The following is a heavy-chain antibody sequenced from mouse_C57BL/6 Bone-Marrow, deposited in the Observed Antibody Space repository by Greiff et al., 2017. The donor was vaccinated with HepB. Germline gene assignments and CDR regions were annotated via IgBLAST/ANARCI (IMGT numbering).Heavy chain of an antibody. CDR3: ARSGYDYDDGDFAY. J-gene: IGHJ3*01. CDR1: GYTFTSYW. D-gene: IGHD2-4*01. Sequence: QVQLQQPGAELVMPGASVKLSCKASGYTFTSYWMHWVKQRPGQGLEWIGEIDPSDSYTNYNQKFKGKSTLTVDKSSSTAYMQLSSLTSEDSAVYYCARSGYDYDDGDFAYWGQGTLVTVSA. CDR2: IDPSDSYT. V-gene: IGHV1-69*01.